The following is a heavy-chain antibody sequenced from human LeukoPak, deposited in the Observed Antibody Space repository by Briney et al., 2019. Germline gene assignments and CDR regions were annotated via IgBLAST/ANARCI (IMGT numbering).Heavy chain of an antibody. V-gene: IGHV3-23*01. J-gene: IGHJ4*02. CDR2: ISGSGGST. D-gene: IGHD4-11*01. Sequence: GGSLRLSCAASGFTFSSCAMSWVRQAPGKGLEWVSAISGSGGSTYYADSVKGRFTISRDNSKNTLYLQMNSLRAEDTAVYYCARHAGYSNYVEYWGQGTLVTVSS. CDR3: ARHAGYSNYVEY. CDR1: GFTFSSCA.